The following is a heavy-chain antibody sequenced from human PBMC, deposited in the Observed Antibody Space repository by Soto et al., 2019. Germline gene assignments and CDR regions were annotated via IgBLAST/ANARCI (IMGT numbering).Heavy chain of an antibody. CDR1: GGSISSGDYY. Sequence: QVQLQESGPGLVRPSQTLSLTCTVSGGSISSGDYYWSWIRQHPGRCLEWIGYVYYSGITFYNPSLKSRLTISVDTSKNQFYLRLGSVTAADTAVYYCAREMFSRTWYPGDWGQGTLVTVSS. V-gene: IGHV4-31*03. D-gene: IGHD6-13*01. J-gene: IGHJ4*02. CDR2: VYYSGIT. CDR3: AREMFSRTWYPGD.